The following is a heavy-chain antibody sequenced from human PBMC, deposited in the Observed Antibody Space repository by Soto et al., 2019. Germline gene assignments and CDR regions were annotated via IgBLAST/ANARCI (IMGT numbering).Heavy chain of an antibody. CDR3: AKGGNDFWSGYYDSYYYYMDV. D-gene: IGHD3-3*01. CDR2: ISGGGGST. CDR1: GFTFSSYA. V-gene: IGHV3-23*01. Sequence: EVQLLESGGGLVQPGGSLRLSCAASGFTFSSYAMSWVRQAPGKGLEWVSAISGGGGSTYYADSVKGRFTISRDNSKNTLYLQMNSLRAEDTAVYYCAKGGNDFWSGYYDSYYYYMDVWGKGTTVTVSS. J-gene: IGHJ6*03.